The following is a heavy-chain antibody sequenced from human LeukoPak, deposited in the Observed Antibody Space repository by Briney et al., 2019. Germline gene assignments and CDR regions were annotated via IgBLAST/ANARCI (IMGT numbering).Heavy chain of an antibody. CDR1: GDSVSSNSAA. CDR3: ARDFCSGGSCYWRFDY. V-gene: IGHV6-1*01. J-gene: IGHJ4*02. CDR2: TYYRSKWSN. D-gene: IGHD2-15*01. Sequence: SQTLSLTCVISGDSVSSNSAAWNRIRQSPSRGLEWLGRTYYRSKWSNDYAVSVKSRITINPDTSKNQFSLQLNSVTPEDTAVYYCARDFCSGGSCYWRFDYWGQGSLVTVSS.